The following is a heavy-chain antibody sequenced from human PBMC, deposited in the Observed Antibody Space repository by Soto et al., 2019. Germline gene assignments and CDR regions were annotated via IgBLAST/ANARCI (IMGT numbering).Heavy chain of an antibody. CDR1: GFTFDDYA. J-gene: IGHJ4*02. V-gene: IGHV3-9*01. CDR3: ARDSTSVGTTFDS. CDR2: ISWNGGAI. Sequence: EVQLVESGGGWVQPGRSLRLSCAASGFTFDDYAMRWVRQAPGTGLEWVSSISWNGGAIGYADSVKGRSTISRDNAKNSLYLLMNSLRAEDTALYYCARDSTSVGTTFDSWGQGTLVTVSS. D-gene: IGHD1-7*01.